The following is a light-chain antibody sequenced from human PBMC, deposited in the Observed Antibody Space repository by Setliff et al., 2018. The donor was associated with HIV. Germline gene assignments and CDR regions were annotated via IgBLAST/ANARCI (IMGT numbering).Light chain of an antibody. Sequence: QSVLTQPRSVSGSPGQSVTIFCSGSSTTFGTYNYVSWYQQQPGKAPRLIIYDVSERPPGVPDRFSGSKSGNTASLTISGLQAEDEADYYCSSYAGNNNYVFGTGTKVTVL. CDR3: SSYAGNNNYV. J-gene: IGLJ1*01. CDR2: DVS. CDR1: STTFGTYNY. V-gene: IGLV2-11*01.